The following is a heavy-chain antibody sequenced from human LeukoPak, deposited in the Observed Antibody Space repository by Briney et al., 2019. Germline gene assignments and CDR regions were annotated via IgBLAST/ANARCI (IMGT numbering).Heavy chain of an antibody. D-gene: IGHD6-19*01. CDR3: AREVAGTWAFDI. J-gene: IGHJ3*02. V-gene: IGHV6-1*01. Sequence: SQTLSLTCAISGDSVSSNTAAWTWIRQSPSRGLEWLGRTFYRSNWYDDYAASVKSRITINPDTSKNQFSLHLKSVTPEDTAVYYCAREVAGTWAFDIWGQGTRVTVSP. CDR2: TFYRSNWYD. CDR1: GDSVSSNTAA.